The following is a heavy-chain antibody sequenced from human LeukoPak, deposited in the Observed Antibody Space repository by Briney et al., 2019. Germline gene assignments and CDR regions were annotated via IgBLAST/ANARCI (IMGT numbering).Heavy chain of an antibody. CDR1: GGSFSGYF. CDR2: INHSGST. D-gene: IGHD3-16*02. V-gene: IGHV4-34*01. J-gene: IGHJ4*02. CDR3: ARGRYLPLYFDY. Sequence: SETLSLTCAVYGGSFSGYFWSWIRQPPGKGLEWIGEINHSGSTNYNPSLKSRVTISVDTSKNQFFLKLSSVTAADTAVYYCARGRYLPLYFDYWGQGTLVTVSS.